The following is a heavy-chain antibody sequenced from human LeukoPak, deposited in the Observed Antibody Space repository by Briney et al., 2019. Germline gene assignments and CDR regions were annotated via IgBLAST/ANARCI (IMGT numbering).Heavy chain of an antibody. D-gene: IGHD3-10*01. Sequence: SGTLSLTCAVSGGSISSSNWWSWVRQPPGKGLEWIGEIYHSGSTNYNPSLKSRVTISVDKSKNQFSLMLSSVTAADTAVYYCARVGGRGSQPYYFDYWGQGTLVTVSS. CDR3: ARVGGRGSQPYYFDY. V-gene: IGHV4-4*02. CDR2: IYHSGST. J-gene: IGHJ4*02. CDR1: GGSISSSNW.